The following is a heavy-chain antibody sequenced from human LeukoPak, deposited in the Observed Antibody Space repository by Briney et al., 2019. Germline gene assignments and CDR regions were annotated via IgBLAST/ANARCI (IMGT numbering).Heavy chain of an antibody. V-gene: IGHV3-73*01. J-gene: IGHJ4*02. CDR3: TRPLYDSGGYNAY. CDR1: GFTFSGSV. D-gene: IGHD3-10*01. Sequence: GGSLRLSCATSGFTFSGSVMHWVRQASGKGLEWVGRIRSKANNYATAYAASVKGRFTISRDDSKNTAYLQMNSLKIEDTAVYYCTRPLYDSGGYNAYWGQGTLVTVSS. CDR2: IRSKANNYAT.